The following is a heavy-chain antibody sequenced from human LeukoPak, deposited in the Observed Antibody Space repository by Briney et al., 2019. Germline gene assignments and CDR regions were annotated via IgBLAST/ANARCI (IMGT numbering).Heavy chain of an antibody. J-gene: IGHJ5*02. Sequence: GASVKVSCKASGYTFTSYGINWVRQAPGQGLEWIGWISGYNGYTKYAQKLQGRVTMTTDTSTSTAHMELRSLRSDDTAVYYCARVSPHRKMSYGNQNWFDTWGQGTLVTVSS. CDR2: ISGYNGYT. CDR3: ARVSPHRKMSYGNQNWFDT. V-gene: IGHV1-18*01. D-gene: IGHD3-16*01. CDR1: GYTFTSYG.